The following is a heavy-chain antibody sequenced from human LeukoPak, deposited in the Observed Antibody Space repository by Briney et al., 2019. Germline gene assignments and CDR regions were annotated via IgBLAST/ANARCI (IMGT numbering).Heavy chain of an antibody. V-gene: IGHV4-59*01. CDR2: IHHSGNT. Sequence: PSETLSLTCTVSGGSISSSYCSWVRQSPGKGLEWVGYIHHSGNTNSNPPPKSRVTISVDTPKNQFSLKLSSVTAADTAVYYCVRWQYCGGNCYFSAFDIWGQGTMVTVSS. J-gene: IGHJ3*02. CDR1: GGSISSSY. CDR3: VRWQYCGGNCYFSAFDI. D-gene: IGHD2-21*01.